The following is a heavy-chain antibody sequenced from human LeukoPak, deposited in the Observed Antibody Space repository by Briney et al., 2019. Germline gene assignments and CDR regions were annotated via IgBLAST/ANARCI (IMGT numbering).Heavy chain of an antibody. CDR3: AKDYISIVGATFDY. J-gene: IGHJ4*02. CDR1: GFTFSSYW. CDR2: IKQDGSEK. D-gene: IGHD1-26*01. Sequence: GGSLRLSCAASGFTFSSYWMSWVRQAPGKGLEWVANIKQDGSEKYYVDSVKGRFTISRGNSKNTLYLQMNSLRAEDTAVYYCAKDYISIVGATFDYWGQGTLVTVSS. V-gene: IGHV3-7*03.